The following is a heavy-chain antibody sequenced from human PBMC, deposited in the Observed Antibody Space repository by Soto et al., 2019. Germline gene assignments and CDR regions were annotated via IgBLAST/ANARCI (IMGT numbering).Heavy chain of an antibody. CDR3: ARGRNFVGVVPAATRLYWLDP. D-gene: IGHD2-2*01. CDR1: GGSISSGDYY. CDR2: IYYGGST. Sequence: SETLSLTCTVSGGSISSGDYYWSWIRQPPGKGLEWIGYIYYGGSTYYNPSLKSRLTISVDTSRNQFSLKLSSVTAADTAVYYCARGRNFVGVVPAATRLYWLDPWGQGTLVTVSS. J-gene: IGHJ5*02. V-gene: IGHV4-30-4*01.